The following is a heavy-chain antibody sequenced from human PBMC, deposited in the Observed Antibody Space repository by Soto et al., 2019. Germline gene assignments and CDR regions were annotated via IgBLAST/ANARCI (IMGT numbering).Heavy chain of an antibody. V-gene: IGHV4-59*01. CDR3: ARGHVILARGRLFDP. CDR1: GGSISSFS. CDR2: IYYSGNP. Sequence: QVQLQESGPGLVKPSETLSLTCTVSGGSISSFSWSWIRQPPGKGLEWIGYIYYSGNPDYNPSLKSRVTISVDTSKNQFSLKLNSVPAAETAVYYCARGHVILARGRLFDPWCQGTLVTVSS. D-gene: IGHD3-16*02. J-gene: IGHJ5*02.